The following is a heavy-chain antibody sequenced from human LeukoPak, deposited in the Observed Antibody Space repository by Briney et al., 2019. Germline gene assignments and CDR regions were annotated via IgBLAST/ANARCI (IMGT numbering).Heavy chain of an antibody. Sequence: GGSLRLSCATSGFAFSSSSMSWVRQAPGKGLEWVSTISGAGGSSWYAESVKGRFSIPRDNSMNSVSLQMSSPRVEDTAIYYCTKDDSSSWYDYFFDYWGQGTLVTVSS. CDR3: TKDDSSSWYDYFFDY. CDR2: ISGAGGSS. D-gene: IGHD6-13*01. J-gene: IGHJ4*02. CDR1: GFAFSSSS. V-gene: IGHV3-23*01.